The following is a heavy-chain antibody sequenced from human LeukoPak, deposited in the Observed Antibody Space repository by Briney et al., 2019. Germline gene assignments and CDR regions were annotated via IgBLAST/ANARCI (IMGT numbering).Heavy chain of an antibody. CDR3: AREYRSGYFYVHDAFDM. Sequence: SQTLSLTCTVSGDSISSDTYYWNWIRQSAGKGLEWIGRIYTSGDTYYNPSLMSRVTISVDTSKNQFSLRLTSVTAADAAMYYCAREYRSGYFYVHDAFDMWGQGTMVIVSS. J-gene: IGHJ3*02. CDR1: GDSISSDTYY. D-gene: IGHD3-22*01. CDR2: IYTSGDT. V-gene: IGHV4-61*02.